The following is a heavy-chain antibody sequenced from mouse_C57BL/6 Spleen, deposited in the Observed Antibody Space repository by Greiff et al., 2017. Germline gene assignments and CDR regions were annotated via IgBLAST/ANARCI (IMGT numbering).Heavy chain of an antibody. Sequence: VKVVESGPGLVAPSQSLSITCTVSGFSLTSYGVHWVRQPPGKGLEWLVVIWSDGSTTYNSALKSRLSISKDNSKSQVFLKMNSLQTDDTAMYYCDRQELGRRAMDYWGQGTSVTVSS. D-gene: IGHD4-1*01. CDR1: GFSLTSYG. CDR2: IWSDGST. J-gene: IGHJ4*01. V-gene: IGHV2-6-1*01. CDR3: DRQELGRRAMDY.